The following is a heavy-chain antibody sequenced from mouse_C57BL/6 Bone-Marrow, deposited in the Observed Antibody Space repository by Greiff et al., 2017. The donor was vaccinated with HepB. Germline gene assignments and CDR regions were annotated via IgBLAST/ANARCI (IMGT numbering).Heavy chain of an antibody. V-gene: IGHV3-6*01. Sequence: EVKLQESGPGLVKPSQSLSLTCSVTGYSITSGYYWNWIRQFPGNKLEWMGYISYDGSNNYNPSLKNRISITRDTSKNQFFLKLNSVTTEDTATYYCARDQTVVDSFAYWGQGTLVTVSA. CDR2: ISYDGSN. CDR1: GYSITSGYY. J-gene: IGHJ3*01. D-gene: IGHD1-1*01. CDR3: ARDQTVVDSFAY.